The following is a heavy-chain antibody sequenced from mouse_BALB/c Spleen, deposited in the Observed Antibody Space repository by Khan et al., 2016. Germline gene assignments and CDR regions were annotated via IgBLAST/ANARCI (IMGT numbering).Heavy chain of an antibody. Sequence: EVQLQESGPGLVKPSQSLSLTCSVTGYSITSGYYWNWIRQFPGNKLEWMGYISYDGSNNYNPSLKNRISITRDTSKNQFFLKLNPVTTENTATYYCASDPFYYYASSYWYFDVWGAGTTVTVSS. CDR3: ASDPFYYYASSYWYFDV. CDR2: ISYDGSN. D-gene: IGHD1-1*01. V-gene: IGHV3-6*02. J-gene: IGHJ1*01. CDR1: GYSITSGYY.